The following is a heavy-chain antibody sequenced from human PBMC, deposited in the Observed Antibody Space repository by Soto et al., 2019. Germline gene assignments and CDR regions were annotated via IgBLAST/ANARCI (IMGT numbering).Heavy chain of an antibody. CDR2: IYWDDDK. V-gene: IGHV2-5*02. D-gene: IGHD5-18*01. CDR1: GFSLSTSGVG. J-gene: IGHJ4*02. Sequence: SGPTLVNPTQTLTLTCTFSGFSLSTSGVGVGWIRQPPGKALEWLGIIYWDDDKRYSPSLKSRVTITKDTFKNQLVLTMTNMDPVDTATYYCAHLPWKQLWPRAAVVYWGQGTPVTVSS. CDR3: AHLPWKQLWPRAAVVY.